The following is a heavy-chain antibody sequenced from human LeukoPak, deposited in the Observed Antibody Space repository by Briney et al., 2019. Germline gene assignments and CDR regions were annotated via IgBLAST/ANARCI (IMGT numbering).Heavy chain of an antibody. CDR3: ARVLFGQEAFDI. V-gene: IGHV1-69*05. CDR2: IIPIFGTA. D-gene: IGHD3/OR15-3a*01. J-gene: IGHJ3*02. CDR1: GGTFSSYA. Sequence: SVKVSCKASGGTFSSYAISWVRQAPGQGLEWMGGIIPIFGTANYAQKFQGRVTITTDESTSTAYMELSSLRSEDTAVYYCARVLFGQEAFDIWGQGTVVTVSS.